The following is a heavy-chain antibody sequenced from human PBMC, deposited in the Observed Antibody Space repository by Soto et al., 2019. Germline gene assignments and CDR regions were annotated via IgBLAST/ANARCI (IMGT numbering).Heavy chain of an antibody. CDR3: ARPLLAVAATPARYYYGMDV. D-gene: IGHD2-15*01. CDR1: GYTFTSYG. CDR2: ISAYNGNT. Sequence: GASVKVSCKASGYTFTSYGISWVRQAPGQGLEWMGWISAYNGNTNYAQKHQGRVTMTTDTSTSTAYMELSSLRSVDTAVYYCARPLLAVAATPARYYYGMDVWGQGTTVTVSS. J-gene: IGHJ6*02. V-gene: IGHV1-18*01.